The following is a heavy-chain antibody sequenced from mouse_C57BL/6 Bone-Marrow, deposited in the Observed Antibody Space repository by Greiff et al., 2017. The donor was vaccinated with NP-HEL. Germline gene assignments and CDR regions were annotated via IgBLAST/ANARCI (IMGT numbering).Heavy chain of an antibody. CDR3: ARSENGPFDY. CDR2: IYPRSGNT. V-gene: IGHV1-81*01. Sequence: VKLMESGAELARPGASVKLSCKASGYNFTSYGISWVKQRTGQGLEWIGEIYPRSGNTYYNEKFKGKATLTADKSSSTAYMELRSLTSEDSAVYFCARSENGPFDYWGQGTTLTVSS. CDR1: GYNFTSYG. J-gene: IGHJ2*01.